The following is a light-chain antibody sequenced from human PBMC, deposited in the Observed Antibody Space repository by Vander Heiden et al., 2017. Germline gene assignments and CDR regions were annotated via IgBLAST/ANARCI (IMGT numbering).Light chain of an antibody. CDR2: EVS. Sequence: SPLTQPAPVSGSPGPSIPISCAGSSRNIGLSNLVSWYHQHPGKAPKLMIYEVSKRPSGGANRFSGSKSGNTAALTISGLRAEDEADYYCCSYAGSSTVYWVFGGGTKLTVL. V-gene: IGLV2-23*02. CDR3: CSYAGSSTVYWV. CDR1: SRNIGLSNL. J-gene: IGLJ3*02.